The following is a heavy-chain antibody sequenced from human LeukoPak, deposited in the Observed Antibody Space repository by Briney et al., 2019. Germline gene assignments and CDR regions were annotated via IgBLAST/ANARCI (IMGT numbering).Heavy chain of an antibody. CDR3: ARDRVGATAY. CDR1: GYTFTGYY. D-gene: IGHD1-26*01. CDR2: ISPNSGGT. J-gene: IGHJ4*02. Sequence: ASVKVSCKASGYTFTGYYMHWVRQAPGQGLEWMGWISPNSGGTNYAQKFQGRVTMTRDTSISTAYMELSRLRSDDTAVYYCARDRVGATAYWGQGTLVTVSS. V-gene: IGHV1-2*02.